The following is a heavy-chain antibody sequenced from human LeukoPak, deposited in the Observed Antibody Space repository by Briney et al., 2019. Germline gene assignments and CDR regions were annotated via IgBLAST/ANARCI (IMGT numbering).Heavy chain of an antibody. D-gene: IGHD2-2*01. Sequence: PGGSLRLSCAASGFTFSNYGMHWVRQAPGKGLEWVAVIWYDGSNKYYADSVKGRFTISRDNSKNTLYLQINSLRAEDTAVYYCARGVTRYCSSTSCYYFDYWGQGTLVTVSS. CDR3: ARGVTRYCSSTSCYYFDY. CDR2: IWYDGSNK. J-gene: IGHJ4*02. V-gene: IGHV3-33*01. CDR1: GFTFSNYG.